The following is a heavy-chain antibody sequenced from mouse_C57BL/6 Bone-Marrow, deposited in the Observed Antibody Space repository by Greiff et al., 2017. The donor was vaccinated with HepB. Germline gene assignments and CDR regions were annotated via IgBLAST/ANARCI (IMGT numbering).Heavy chain of an antibody. J-gene: IGHJ4*01. Sequence: QVQLQQPGAELVKPGASVKLSCKASGYTFTSYWMHWVKQRPGRGLEWIGRIDPNSGGTKYNEKFKSKATLNVDKPSSTAYMQLSSLTSEDSAVYYCARIYYGNYAYYAMDYWGQGTSVTVSS. CDR3: ARIYYGNYAYYAMDY. CDR1: GYTFTSYW. CDR2: IDPNSGGT. D-gene: IGHD2-1*01. V-gene: IGHV1-72*01.